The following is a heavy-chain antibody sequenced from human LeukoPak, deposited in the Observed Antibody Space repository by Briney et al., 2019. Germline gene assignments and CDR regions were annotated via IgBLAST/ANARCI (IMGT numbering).Heavy chain of an antibody. V-gene: IGHV1-69*13. Sequence: AAVKVSCKASGGTFSSYAISWVRQAPGQGLEWMGGIIPIFGTANYAQKFQGRVTITADESTSTAYMELSSLRSEDTAVYYCARDGTYYDFWSGYSRAGNWFDPRGQGTLVTVSS. D-gene: IGHD3-3*01. CDR1: GGTFSSYA. J-gene: IGHJ5*02. CDR2: IIPIFGTA. CDR3: ARDGTYYDFWSGYSRAGNWFDP.